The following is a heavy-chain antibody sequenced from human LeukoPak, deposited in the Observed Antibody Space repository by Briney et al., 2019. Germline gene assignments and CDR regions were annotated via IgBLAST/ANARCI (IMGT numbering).Heavy chain of an antibody. CDR1: GGSISSYY. J-gene: IGHJ3*02. V-gene: IGHV4-4*07. D-gene: IGHD4-17*01. CDR2: INTSGST. CDR3: ARGLIIYGDYLDAFDI. Sequence: SETLSLTCTVSGGSISSYYWSWIRQPAGKGLEWIGRINTSGSTNYNPSLKSRVTMSVDTSKNQFSLKLSSVTAADTAVYYCARGLIIYGDYLDAFDIWGQGTMVTVSS.